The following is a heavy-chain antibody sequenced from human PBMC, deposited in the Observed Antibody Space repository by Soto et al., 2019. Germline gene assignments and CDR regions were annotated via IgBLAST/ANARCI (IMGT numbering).Heavy chain of an antibody. CDR3: ARLMRIWSGYYRESWFDP. J-gene: IGHJ5*02. CDR2: MEHSGST. D-gene: IGHD3-3*01. CDR1: CGSLSGYS. V-gene: IGHV4-34*01. Sequence: SETLSLACTVYCGSLSGYSGSWRRQPPGKGLEWIGEMEHSGSTNYNPSLKSRLHISVDTSNNQFSLKLSSVTAADTAVCYCARLMRIWSGYYRESWFDPWGQGTLVTVS.